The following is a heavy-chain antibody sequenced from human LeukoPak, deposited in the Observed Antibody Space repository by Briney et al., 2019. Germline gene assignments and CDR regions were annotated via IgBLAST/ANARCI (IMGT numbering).Heavy chain of an antibody. V-gene: IGHV4-59*01. J-gene: IGHJ5*02. D-gene: IGHD1-26*01. Sequence: PSETLSLTCAVYGGSFSGYYWSWIRQPPGEALEWIGYIYYRGSTDYNPSLKSRVTISVDTSKNHFSLKLSSVTAADTAVYYCARESVYSGWFDQWGQGTLVTVSS. CDR1: GGSFSGYY. CDR2: IYYRGST. CDR3: ARESVYSGWFDQ.